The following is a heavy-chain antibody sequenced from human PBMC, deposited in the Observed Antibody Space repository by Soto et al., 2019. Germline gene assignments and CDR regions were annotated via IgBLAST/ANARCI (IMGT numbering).Heavy chain of an antibody. CDR3: ARDLAKGGGSAGFDY. CDR2: INPSGGST. D-gene: IGHD1-26*01. V-gene: IGHV1-46*01. Sequence: DSVKVSCKASGYTFTSYYMPWVRQAPGQGLEWMGIINPSGGSTSYAQKFQGRVTMTWDTSISTAYMALTRLRSDDTAVYYCARDLAKGGGSAGFDYWGQGTLVTVSS. J-gene: IGHJ4*02. CDR1: GYTFTSYY.